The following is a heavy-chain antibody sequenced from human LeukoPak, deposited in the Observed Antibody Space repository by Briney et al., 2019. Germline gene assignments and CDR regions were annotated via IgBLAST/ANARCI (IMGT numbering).Heavy chain of an antibody. D-gene: IGHD6-13*01. V-gene: IGHV3-21*01. J-gene: IGHJ3*02. CDR3: ARRRAAAAALDI. Sequence: GGSLRLSCAASGFTFSSYSMNWVRQAPGKGLEWVSSISSSSSYIYYADSVKGRFTISRDNAKNSLYLQMNSLRAEDTAVYYCARRRAAAAALDIWGQGTMVTVSS. CDR1: GFTFSSYS. CDR2: ISSSSSYI.